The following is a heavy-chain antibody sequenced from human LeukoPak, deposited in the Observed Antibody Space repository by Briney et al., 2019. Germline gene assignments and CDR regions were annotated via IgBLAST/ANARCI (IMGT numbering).Heavy chain of an antibody. D-gene: IGHD5-12*01. CDR3: ARDRLPHSGYDPCAV. Sequence: SVKVSCKASGGTFSSYAISWVRQAPGQGLEWMGRIIPILGIANYAQKFQGRVTITADKSTSTAYMELSSLRSEDTAVYYCARDRLPHSGYDPCAVWGQGTLVTVSS. CDR1: GGTFSSYA. J-gene: IGHJ4*02. V-gene: IGHV1-69*04. CDR2: IIPILGIA.